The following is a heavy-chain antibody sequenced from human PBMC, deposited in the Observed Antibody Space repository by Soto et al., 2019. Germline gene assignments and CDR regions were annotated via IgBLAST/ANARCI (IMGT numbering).Heavy chain of an antibody. Sequence: GGSLRLSCTASGFTFSKAYMNWVRQAPGKGLEWVGQIDSKIDADKTDFAAPVKGRFTLSRDDSKNTVYLQMNGLEIEDTAMYYGVQRLTAVATALFDYWGHGALVTVYS. D-gene: IGHD2-21*02. CDR1: GFTFSKAY. J-gene: IGHJ4*01. V-gene: IGHV3-15*04. CDR3: VQRLTAVATALFDY. CDR2: IDSKIDADKT.